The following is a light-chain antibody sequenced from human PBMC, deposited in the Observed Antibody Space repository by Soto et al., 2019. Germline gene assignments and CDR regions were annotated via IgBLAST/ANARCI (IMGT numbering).Light chain of an antibody. CDR3: QQSYSTPFT. V-gene: IGKV1-39*01. CDR2: AAS. CDR1: QSISSY. Sequence: DIPMTQSPSSLSASVGDRVTITCRASQSISSYLNWFQQKPGKAPKLLIYAASSLQSGVPSRFSGSGSGTDFTLTINSLQPEDFATYYCQQSYSTPFTFGPETKVDIK. J-gene: IGKJ3*01.